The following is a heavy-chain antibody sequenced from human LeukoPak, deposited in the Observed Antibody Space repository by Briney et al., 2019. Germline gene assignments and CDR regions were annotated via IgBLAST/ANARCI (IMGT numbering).Heavy chain of an antibody. V-gene: IGHV3-30*18. Sequence: GGSLRPSCAASGFTLSSYGMHWVRQAPGKGLEWVAVISYDGSNKYYADSVKGRFTISRDNSKNTLYLQMNSLRAEDTAVYCCANLDYGDYYDYWGQGTLVTVSS. CDR1: GFTLSSYG. CDR2: ISYDGSNK. D-gene: IGHD4-17*01. J-gene: IGHJ4*02. CDR3: ANLDYGDYYDY.